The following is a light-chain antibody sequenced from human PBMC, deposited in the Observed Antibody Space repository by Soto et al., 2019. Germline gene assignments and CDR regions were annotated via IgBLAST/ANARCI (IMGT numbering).Light chain of an antibody. Sequence: QSVLTQTAPVSGSPGQSITLSCTGTRGAIGGYDYVSWYQQHPGKAPKLMIYDVSNRPSGVSNRFSGSKSGTTASLTISGLQAEDEADYYCSSYTSSNTYVFGTGTKVTVL. CDR1: RGAIGGYDY. CDR2: DVS. V-gene: IGLV2-14*03. J-gene: IGLJ1*01. CDR3: SSYTSSNTYV.